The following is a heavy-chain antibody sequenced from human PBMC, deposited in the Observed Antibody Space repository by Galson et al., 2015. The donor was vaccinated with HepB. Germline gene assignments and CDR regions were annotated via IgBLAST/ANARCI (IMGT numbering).Heavy chain of an antibody. CDR2: IIPILGIA. D-gene: IGHD1-26*01. J-gene: IGHJ1*01. CDR3: AREGGSYSTAEYFQH. Sequence: SVKVSCKASGGTFSSYAISWVRQAPGQGLEWMGGIIPILGIANYAQKFQGRVTITADKSTSTAYMELSSLRSEDTAVYYCAREGGSYSTAEYFQHWGQGTLVTVSS. V-gene: IGHV1-69*10. CDR1: GGTFSSYA.